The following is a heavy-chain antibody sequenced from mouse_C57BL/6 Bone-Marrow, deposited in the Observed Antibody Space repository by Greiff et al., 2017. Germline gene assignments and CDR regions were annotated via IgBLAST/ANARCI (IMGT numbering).Heavy chain of an antibody. Sequence: QVQLKQPGAELVMPGASVKLSCKASGYTFTSYWMHWVKQRPGQGLEWIGEIDPSDSYTNYNQKFKGKSTLTVDKSSSTAYMQLSSLPSEDSAVYYCAGWGRLDYWCQGTTLTVSS. CDR3: AGWGRLDY. CDR1: GYTFTSYW. J-gene: IGHJ2*01. CDR2: IDPSDSYT. V-gene: IGHV1-69*01.